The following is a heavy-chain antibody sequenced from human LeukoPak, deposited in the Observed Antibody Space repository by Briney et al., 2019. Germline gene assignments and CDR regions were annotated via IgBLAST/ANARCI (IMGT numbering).Heavy chain of an antibody. Sequence: GGSLRLSCAPSGFTIYDYWMSCVRQASGKGLEWVANIKEDVSDKYYVDSVKGRFTISRDNAKNSLYLQMSRLRAEDTAVYYCARVGVAGFDYWGQGILVTVSS. CDR3: ARVGVAGFDY. D-gene: IGHD3-3*01. V-gene: IGHV3-7*03. CDR1: GFTIYDYW. CDR2: IKEDVSDK. J-gene: IGHJ4*02.